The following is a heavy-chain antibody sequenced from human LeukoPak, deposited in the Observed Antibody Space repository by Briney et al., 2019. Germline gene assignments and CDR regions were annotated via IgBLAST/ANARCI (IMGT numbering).Heavy chain of an antibody. CDR1: RGSISTYY. CDR2: MHYSGST. Sequence: PSETLSLTCTVSRGSISTYYWSWIRKPPGKGREWVGYMHYSGSTSYNPSLKSRVTISVETSKNQFSLKLSSVTAAETGVYYCARSKDILTGYSFESWGQGTLVTVSS. CDR3: ARSKDILTGYSFES. J-gene: IGHJ4*02. D-gene: IGHD3-9*01. V-gene: IGHV4-59*01.